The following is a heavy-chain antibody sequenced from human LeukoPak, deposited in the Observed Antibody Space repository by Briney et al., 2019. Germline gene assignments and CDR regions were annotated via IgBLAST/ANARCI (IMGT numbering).Heavy chain of an antibody. J-gene: IGHJ5*02. CDR2: INPNSGGT. CDR1: GYTFTGYY. CDR3: ARDPITSGWYGRLSRLYNWFDP. D-gene: IGHD6-19*01. Sequence: ASVKVSCKASGYTFTGYYMHWVRQAPGQGLEWMGRINPNSGGTNYAQKFQGRVTMTRDTSISTAYMELSRLRPDDTAVYYCARDPITSGWYGRLSRLYNWFDPWGQGTLVTVSS. V-gene: IGHV1-2*06.